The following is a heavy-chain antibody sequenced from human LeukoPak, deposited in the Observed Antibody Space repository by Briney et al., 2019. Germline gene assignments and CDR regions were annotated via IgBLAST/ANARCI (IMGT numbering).Heavy chain of an antibody. D-gene: IGHD2-15*01. CDR2: ISAYNGNT. CDR1: GYTFTSYG. CDR3: AREDCSGGSCYSLSLTPVFHVFDI. V-gene: IGHV1-18*01. J-gene: IGHJ3*02. Sequence: ASVKVSCKASGYTFTSYGISWVRQAPGQGLEWMGWISAYNGNTNYAPKLQGRVTMTTDTSTSTAYMELRSLRSDDTAVYYCAREDCSGGSCYSLSLTPVFHVFDIWGQGTMVTVSS.